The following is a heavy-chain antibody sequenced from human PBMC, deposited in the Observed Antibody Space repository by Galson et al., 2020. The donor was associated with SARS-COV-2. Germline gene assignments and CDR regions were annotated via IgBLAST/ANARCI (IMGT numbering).Heavy chain of an antibody. Sequence: SETLSLTCTVSGGSINNKSYYWSWIRQSPGRGQEWIGNVYHRGTVYYNPSLKSRATISMDTSMNQFSLRLTSVTAEDTAMYYCARQSMKIVIVPTATITGWFDPWGQGTLVTVSS. D-gene: IGHD1-20*01. CDR2: VYHRGTV. CDR3: ARQSMKIVIVPTATITGWFDP. V-gene: IGHV4-39*01. J-gene: IGHJ5*02. CDR1: GGSINNKSYY.